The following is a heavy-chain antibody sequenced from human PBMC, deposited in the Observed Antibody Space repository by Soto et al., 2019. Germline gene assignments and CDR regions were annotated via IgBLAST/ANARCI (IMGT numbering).Heavy chain of an antibody. Sequence: QVQLVQSGGGVVQPGRSLRLSCAASGFTFSTYGMHWVRQAPGKGLEWVALIWSDGSNKYYADSVKGRFTISRDNSKKTLYLQMNSLRAEDTAVYYCARVFDTYYFDAWGQGNMFTVS. CDR2: IWSDGSNK. CDR3: ARVFDTYYFDA. V-gene: IGHV3-33*01. CDR1: GFTFSTYG. D-gene: IGHD3-9*01. J-gene: IGHJ4*02.